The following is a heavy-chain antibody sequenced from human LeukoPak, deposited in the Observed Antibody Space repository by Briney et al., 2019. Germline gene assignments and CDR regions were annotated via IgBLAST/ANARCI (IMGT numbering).Heavy chain of an antibody. Sequence: GASVKVSCKASGYTFTGYYMHWVRQATGQGLEWMGWMNPNSGNTGYAQKFQGRVTMTRNTSISTAYMELSSLRSEDTAVYYCARGAYSGSYYGAFNIWGQGTMVTVSS. CDR2: MNPNSGNT. D-gene: IGHD1-26*01. J-gene: IGHJ3*02. CDR1: GYTFTGYY. V-gene: IGHV1-8*02. CDR3: ARGAYSGSYYGAFNI.